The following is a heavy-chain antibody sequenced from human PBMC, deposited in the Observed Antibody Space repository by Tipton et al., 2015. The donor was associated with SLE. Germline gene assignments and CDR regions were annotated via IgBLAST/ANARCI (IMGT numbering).Heavy chain of an antibody. V-gene: IGHV4-59*12. J-gene: IGHJ4*02. CDR3: AKDYNHDNADYN. CDR2: VYYSGST. Sequence: TLSLTCTVSGGSISRNYWSWIRQTPEKGLEWIGYVYYSGSTNYNPSLKSRVTISMDASKNQFSLKLSSVTVADTAVYYCAKDYNHDNADYNWGQGTLVIVSS. CDR1: GGSISRNY. D-gene: IGHD4-17*01.